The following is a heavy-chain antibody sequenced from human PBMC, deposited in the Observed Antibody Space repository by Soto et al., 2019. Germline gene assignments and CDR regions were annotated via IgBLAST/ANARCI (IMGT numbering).Heavy chain of an antibody. CDR2: ISYDGSNK. D-gene: IGHD6-19*01. CDR3: PSVHDFIALSGMGGAPFDY. Sequence: QVQLVESGGGVVQPGRSLRLSCAASGFTFSSYAMHWVRQAPGKGLEWVAVISYDGSNKYDADSVKGRFTISRDNSTNTLYLKMNSLRAEDTAVYYCPSVHDFIALSGMGGAPFDYWGQGTLVTVT. V-gene: IGHV3-30-3*01. J-gene: IGHJ4*02. CDR1: GFTFSSYA.